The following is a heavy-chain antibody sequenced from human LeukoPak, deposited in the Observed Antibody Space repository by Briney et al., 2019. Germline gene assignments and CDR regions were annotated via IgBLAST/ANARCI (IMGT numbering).Heavy chain of an antibody. CDR3: ARDTYYDSSLFDY. CDR1: GFTFSSYW. CDR2: IKQDGSEK. D-gene: IGHD3-22*01. V-gene: IGHV3-7*01. Sequence: GGSLRLSCAASGFTFSSYWMSWVRQAPGKGLEWVANIKQDGSEKYYVDSVKGRFTISRDNAKNSLYLQMNSLRAEDTAVYYCARDTYYDSSLFDYWGQGTLVTVSS. J-gene: IGHJ4*02.